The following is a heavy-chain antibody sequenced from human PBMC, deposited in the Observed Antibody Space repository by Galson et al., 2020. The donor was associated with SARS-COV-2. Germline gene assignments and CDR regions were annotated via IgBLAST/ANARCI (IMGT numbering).Heavy chain of an antibody. CDR3: ARERMVRGVINYYYYGMDV. CDR1: GGSISSYY. Sequence: SETLSLTCTVSGGSISSYYWSWIRQPAGKGLEWIGRIYTSGSTNCNPSLKSRVTMSVDTSKNQFSLKLSSVTAADTAVYYCARERMVRGVINYYYYGMDVWGQGTTVTVSS. CDR2: IYTSGST. D-gene: IGHD3-10*01. J-gene: IGHJ6*02. V-gene: IGHV4-4*07.